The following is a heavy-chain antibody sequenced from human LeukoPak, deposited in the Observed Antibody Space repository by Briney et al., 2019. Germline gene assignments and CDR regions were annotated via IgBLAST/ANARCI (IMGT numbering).Heavy chain of an antibody. CDR1: GFTFSDYY. CDR3: ARRGYSSSWYYFDY. J-gene: IGHJ4*02. V-gene: IGHV3-11*01. D-gene: IGHD6-13*01. Sequence: GGSLRLSCAASGFTFSDYYMSWIRQAPGKGLEWVSYISSSGSTIYHADSVKGRFTISRDNAKNSLYLQMNSLRAEDTAVYYCARRGYSSSWYYFDYWGQGTLVTVSS. CDR2: ISSSGSTI.